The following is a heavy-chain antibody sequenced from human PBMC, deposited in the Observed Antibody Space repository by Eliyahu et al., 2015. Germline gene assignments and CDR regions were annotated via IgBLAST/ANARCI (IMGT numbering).Heavy chain of an antibody. Sequence: EVQLVESGGGLVQPGGSLRLSCAASGFTFSRXWMHWXRXAPGXGLVWVSRINNDGGSTSYADFVKGRFTISRDNAKNTLSLQMNSLRAEDTAVYYCARGVAGLTYFDSWGQGTLVTVSS. D-gene: IGHD2-15*01. CDR1: GFTFSRXW. CDR2: INNDGGST. J-gene: IGHJ4*02. V-gene: IGHV3-74*01. CDR3: ARGVAGLTYFDS.